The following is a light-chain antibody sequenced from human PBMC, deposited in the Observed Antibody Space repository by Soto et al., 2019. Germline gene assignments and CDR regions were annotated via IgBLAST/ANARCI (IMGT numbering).Light chain of an antibody. CDR1: TSNIGTNY. Sequence: QSVLTQPPSVSGTPGQRGIISCSGGTSNIGTNYVYWFQHLPGTAPKLLIYRNDQRPSGVPERFSGSKSGTSASLAISGLRPEDEAHYYCAGWDETLSGVFGGGTKLTVL. CDR3: AGWDETLSGV. CDR2: RND. V-gene: IGLV1-47*01. J-gene: IGLJ3*02.